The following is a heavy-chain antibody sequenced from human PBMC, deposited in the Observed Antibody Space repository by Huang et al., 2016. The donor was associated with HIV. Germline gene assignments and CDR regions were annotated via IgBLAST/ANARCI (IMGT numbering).Heavy chain of an antibody. Sequence: QVQLVQSGGEVMQPGASVRVSCKASGYDFGSYGMSWVRQAPGKGREWLGWIGRDSRDTSSAQKVQGRVTMTTDTSTTTTYMELRSLRSDDTAMYYCARDPYYSNRWKRNDASFLWGQGTMITVSS. J-gene: IGHJ3*01. D-gene: IGHD4-4*01. CDR1: GYDFGSYG. CDR2: IGRDSRDT. V-gene: IGHV1-18*01. CDR3: ARDPYYSNRWKRNDASFL.